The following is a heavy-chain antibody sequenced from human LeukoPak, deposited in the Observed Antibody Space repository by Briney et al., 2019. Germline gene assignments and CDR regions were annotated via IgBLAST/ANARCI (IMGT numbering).Heavy chain of an antibody. J-gene: IGHJ5*02. CDR2: ISSSGSTI. CDR3: ARLGYGYDYWFDP. CDR1: GFTFGDYA. V-gene: IGHV3-48*03. Sequence: PGGSLRLSCTASGFTFGDYAMSWVRRAPGKGLEWVSYISSSGSTIYYADSVEGRFTISRDNAKNSLYLQMNSLRAEDTAVYYCARLGYGYDYWFDPWGQGTLVTVSS. D-gene: IGHD5-18*01.